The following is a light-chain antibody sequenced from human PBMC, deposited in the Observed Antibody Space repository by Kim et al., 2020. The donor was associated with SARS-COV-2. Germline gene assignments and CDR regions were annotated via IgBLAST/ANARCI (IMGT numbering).Light chain of an antibody. J-gene: IGLJ1*01. Sequence: GRSITVSCTGTTGDVDNYNCLSRYRQRPGQAPQLVFYDVINRPSGFSNRFSGSKSGSTASLTISGLQAEDEADYYCSSFTGSNSRVFGTGTKVTVL. CDR3: SSFTGSNSRV. CDR2: DVI. V-gene: IGLV2-14*03. CDR1: TGDVDNYNC.